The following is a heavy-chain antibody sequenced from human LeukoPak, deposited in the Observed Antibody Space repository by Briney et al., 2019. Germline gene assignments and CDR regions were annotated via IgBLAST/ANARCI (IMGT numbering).Heavy chain of an antibody. CDR1: GFTFSHYW. D-gene: IGHD3-22*01. Sequence: GGSLRLSCAASGFTFSHYWMSWVRQAPGKGLEWVSNIKQDGSEKYYVDSVKGRFTISRDNAKNSLYLQMNSLRAEDTAVYYCARVGYYYDSSGYYPIYYFDYWGQGTLVTVSS. J-gene: IGHJ4*02. CDR3: ARVGYYYDSSGYYPIYYFDY. V-gene: IGHV3-7*01. CDR2: IKQDGSEK.